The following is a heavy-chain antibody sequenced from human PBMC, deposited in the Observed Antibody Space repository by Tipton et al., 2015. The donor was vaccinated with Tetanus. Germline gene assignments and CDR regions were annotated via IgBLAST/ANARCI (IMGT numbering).Heavy chain of an antibody. CDR3: ARVGYYYYYMDV. D-gene: IGHD3-22*01. Sequence: TLSLTCTIYGGTFSGYYCSWIRQPPGRGLEWIGEIHPSGSTNYNPSLTSRVTLSQDTSKNQFSLKLNSMTAADTAVYYCARVGYYYYYMDVWGKGTTVTVSS. CDR1: GGTFSGYY. CDR2: IHPSGST. J-gene: IGHJ6*03. V-gene: IGHV4-34*01.